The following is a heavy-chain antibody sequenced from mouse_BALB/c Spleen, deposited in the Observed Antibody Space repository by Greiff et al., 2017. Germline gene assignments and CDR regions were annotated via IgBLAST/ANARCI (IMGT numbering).Heavy chain of an antibody. D-gene: IGHD2-3*01. V-gene: IGHV2-9*02. Sequence: VMLVESGPGLVAPSQSLSITCTVSGFSLTSYGVHWVRQPPGKGLEWLGVIWAGGSTNYNSALMSRLSISKDNSKSQVFLKMNSLQTDDTAMYYCARDRGGYYVKEPYMDYWGQGTSVTVSS. CDR3: ARDRGGYYVKEPYMDY. CDR2: IWAGGST. CDR1: GFSLTSYG. J-gene: IGHJ4*01.